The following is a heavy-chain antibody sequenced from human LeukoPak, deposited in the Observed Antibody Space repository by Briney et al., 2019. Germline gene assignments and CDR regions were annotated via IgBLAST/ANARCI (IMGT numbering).Heavy chain of an antibody. CDR1: GFTFSSYS. CDR3: ARGQNYYDSSGLLDY. Sequence: PGGSLRLSCAASGFTFSSYSMNWVRQAPGKGLEWVSSISSSSSYIYYADSVKGRFTISRDNAKNSLYLQMNSLRAEDTAVYYCARGQNYYDSSGLLDYWGQGTLVTVSS. D-gene: IGHD3-22*01. V-gene: IGHV3-21*01. CDR2: ISSSSSYI. J-gene: IGHJ4*02.